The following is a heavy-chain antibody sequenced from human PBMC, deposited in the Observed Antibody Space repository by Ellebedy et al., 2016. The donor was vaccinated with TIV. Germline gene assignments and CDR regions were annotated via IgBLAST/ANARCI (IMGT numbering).Heavy chain of an antibody. Sequence: SETLSLXXTISGGSMNSYLWNWIRQYPVKGLEWIGYIDSSGVTNSNPSLRSRFSISIDTSRNQFSFQLTSVTAADTAVYYCARLPYVSGSFGWFNPWGQGTLVTVSS. D-gene: IGHD3-10*01. V-gene: IGHV4-59*06. J-gene: IGHJ5*02. CDR2: IDSSGVT. CDR3: ARLPYVSGSFGWFNP. CDR1: GGSMNSYL.